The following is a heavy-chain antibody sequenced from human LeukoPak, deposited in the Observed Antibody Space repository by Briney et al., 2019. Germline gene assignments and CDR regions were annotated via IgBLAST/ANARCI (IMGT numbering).Heavy chain of an antibody. D-gene: IGHD3-3*01. V-gene: IGHV3-21*01. CDR3: ARDFTSTPDY. J-gene: IGHJ4*02. CDR1: GFTFSSYS. Sequence: GGSLRLSCAASGFTFSSYSMNWVRQAPGKGLEWVSSISSSSSYIYCADSVKGRFTISRDNAKNSLYLQMNSLRAEDTAVYYCARDFTSTPDYWGQGTLVTVSS. CDR2: ISSSSSYI.